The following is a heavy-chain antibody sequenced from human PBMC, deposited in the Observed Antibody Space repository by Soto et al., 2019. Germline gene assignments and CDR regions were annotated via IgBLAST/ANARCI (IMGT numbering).Heavy chain of an antibody. CDR1: GGSFSGDY. Sequence: LSLTCAVYGGSFSGDYWSWIRQPPGKGLEWIGEINHSGSTNYNPSLKSRVTISVDTSKNQFSLKLSSVTAADTAVYYCASLRSGLRGIAAAGTSNWFDPWGQGTLVTVSS. J-gene: IGHJ5*02. CDR3: ASLRSGLRGIAAAGTSNWFDP. D-gene: IGHD6-13*01. CDR2: INHSGST. V-gene: IGHV4-34*01.